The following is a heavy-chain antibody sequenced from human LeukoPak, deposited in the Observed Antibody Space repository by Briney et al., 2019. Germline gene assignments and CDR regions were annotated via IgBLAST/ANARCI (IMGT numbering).Heavy chain of an antibody. J-gene: IGHJ6*02. V-gene: IGHV3-7*01. CDR3: ATYTHWVAGDV. CDR2: MNQDGSAK. Sequence: GGSLRLSCAASGFTFSSYYMHWVRHAPGKGLEWVANMNQDGSAKDYVDSVKGRFTISRDNARNSLYLQMSSLRAEDTAVYYCATYTHWVAGDVWGQGTTVTVSS. CDR1: GFTFSSYY. D-gene: IGHD3-16*01.